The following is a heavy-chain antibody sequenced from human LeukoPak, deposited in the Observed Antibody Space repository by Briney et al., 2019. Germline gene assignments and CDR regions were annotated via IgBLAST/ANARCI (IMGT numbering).Heavy chain of an antibody. CDR3: ARGSPYSGGWYGSENWFDP. D-gene: IGHD6-19*01. V-gene: IGHV4-34*01. Sequence: SETLSLTCAVYGGSLSGYYWSWIRQSPGKGLEWIGEIDHSGSANYKPSLKSRVTISIDTSKNQFSLKLTSMTAADTAVYHCARGSPYSGGWYGSENWFDPWGQGTLVTVSS. J-gene: IGHJ5*02. CDR2: IDHSGSA. CDR1: GGSLSGYY.